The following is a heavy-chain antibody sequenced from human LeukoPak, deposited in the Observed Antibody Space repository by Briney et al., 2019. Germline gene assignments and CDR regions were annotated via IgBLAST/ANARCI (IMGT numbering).Heavy chain of an antibody. D-gene: IGHD6-6*01. CDR1: GGSISSSSYY. Sequence: PSETLSLTCTVSGGSISSSSYYWGWIRQPPGKGLEWIGSIYYSGSTYYNPSLKSRVTISVDTSKNQFSLKLSSVTAADTAVYYCARDQRLDNWFDPWGQGTLVTVSS. CDR2: IYYSGST. J-gene: IGHJ5*02. CDR3: ARDQRLDNWFDP. V-gene: IGHV4-39*07.